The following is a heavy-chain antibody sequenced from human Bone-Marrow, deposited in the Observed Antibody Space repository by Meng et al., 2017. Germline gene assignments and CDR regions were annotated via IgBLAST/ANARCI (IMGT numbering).Heavy chain of an antibody. CDR2: IKRNSDSETI. CDR1: GLSFTDAL. Sequence: EFELGLPGGGLVEPGGPLRPSCVPPGLSFTDALLSWVRQAPGKGLDWVGRIKRNSDSETIDCASPVKARFPISKDHSHTTLYLPLFSLITQDSTFFFCPTWASAADHWGQGTLVTVSS. J-gene: IGHJ4*02. V-gene: IGHV3-15*01. D-gene: IGHD6-13*01. CDR3: PTWASAADH.